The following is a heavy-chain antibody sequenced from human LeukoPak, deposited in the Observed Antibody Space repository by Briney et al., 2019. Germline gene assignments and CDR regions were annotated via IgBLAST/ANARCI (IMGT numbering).Heavy chain of an antibody. D-gene: IGHD2-2*01. CDR1: GYTFTSYD. CDR3: AAARTRYCSSNSCYDAFDI. J-gene: IGHJ3*02. V-gene: IGHV1-8*01. Sequence: ASVKVSCKASGYTFTSYDINWVRQATGQGLEWMGWMNPNSGNTGYAQKFQGRVTMTRDTSISTAYMELSRLRSDDTAMYYCAAARTRYCSSNSCYDAFDIWGQGTMVTVSS. CDR2: MNPNSGNT.